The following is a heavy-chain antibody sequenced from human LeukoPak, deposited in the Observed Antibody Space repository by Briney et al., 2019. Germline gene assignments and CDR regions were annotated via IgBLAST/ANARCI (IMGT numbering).Heavy chain of an antibody. D-gene: IGHD6-19*01. Sequence: GSLRLSCTCSGFTFGDYPMTWVRQAPGKGLEWVGFMRSKTYGRTTEYAASVKGRFTISRDDSKSIAHLQMNSLETDDTAVYYCASRSGLQWLPYFDYWGPGILVTVSS. CDR2: MRSKTYGRTT. CDR1: GFTFGDYP. CDR3: ASRSGLQWLPYFDY. J-gene: IGHJ4*02. V-gene: IGHV3-49*04.